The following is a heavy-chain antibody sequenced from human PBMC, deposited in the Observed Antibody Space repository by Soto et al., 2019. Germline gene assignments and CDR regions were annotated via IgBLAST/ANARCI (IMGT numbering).Heavy chain of an antibody. CDR1: GGSISRISYS. CDR2: IHYSGST. J-gene: IGHJ5*02. CDR3: ARGRGRFDP. Sequence: PSETLSLTCTVSGGSISRISYSWAWIRQPPGKGLEWIGSIHYSGSTTYNPLFKSRLTVFADTSRSQFSLKLSSVTAADTAVYYCARGRGRFDPWGQGTLVTVSS. V-gene: IGHV4-39*01.